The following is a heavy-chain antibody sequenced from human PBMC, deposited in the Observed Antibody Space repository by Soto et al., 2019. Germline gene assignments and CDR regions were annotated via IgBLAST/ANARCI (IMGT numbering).Heavy chain of an antibody. CDR1: GFTFSSYG. J-gene: IGHJ4*02. Sequence: GGSLRLSCAASGFTFSSYGMHWVRQAPGKGLEWVAVIWYDGSNKYYADSVKGRFTISRDNSKNTLYLQMNSLRAEDTAVYYCARVFSCWYPLSAVPVADYWCQGTLVTLSS. V-gene: IGHV3-33*01. CDR3: ARVFSCWYPLSAVPVADY. D-gene: IGHD6-19*01. CDR2: IWYDGSNK.